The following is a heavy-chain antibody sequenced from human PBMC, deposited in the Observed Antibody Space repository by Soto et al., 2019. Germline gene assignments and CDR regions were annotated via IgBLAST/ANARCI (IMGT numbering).Heavy chain of an antibody. CDR1: GDSINNYY. J-gene: IGHJ4*02. Sequence: VRLQESGPGLVKPSETLSLTCSVSGDSINNYYWSWIRQPAGKGLEWIGQIYSSGSANYNPSLKTRGTMSVDTSKNQVFLSVTTVTAADTAVYFCARGGTRSADLPTYWGQGIQVIVSS. CDR2: IYSSGSA. CDR3: ARGGTRSADLPTY. D-gene: IGHD1-1*01. V-gene: IGHV4-4*07.